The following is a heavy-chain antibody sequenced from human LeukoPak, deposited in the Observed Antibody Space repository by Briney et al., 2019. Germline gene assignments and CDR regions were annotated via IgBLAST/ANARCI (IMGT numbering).Heavy chain of an antibody. V-gene: IGHV3-23*01. CDR1: GFTFSSYA. Sequence: PGGSLRLSCAASGFTFSSYAMTWVRQAPGKGLEWVSGISGSGGSTYYADSVKGRFTISRDNSKTTLYLQMNSLRPEDTAVYYCAREWQRHESFDFWGQGTLVTVSS. D-gene: IGHD5-12*01. J-gene: IGHJ4*02. CDR3: AREWQRHESFDF. CDR2: ISGSGGST.